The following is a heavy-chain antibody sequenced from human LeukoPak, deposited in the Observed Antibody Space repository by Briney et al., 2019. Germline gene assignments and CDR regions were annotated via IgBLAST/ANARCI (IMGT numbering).Heavy chain of an antibody. CDR3: ARVGGSYRNDY. CDR2: IYYSGST. Sequence: PSETLSLTCTVSGGSISSYYWSWIRQPPGKGLEWIGYIYYSGSTNYNPFLKSRVTISVDTSKNQFSLKLSSVTAADTAVYYCARVGGSYRNDYWGQGTLVTVSS. D-gene: IGHD1-26*01. V-gene: IGHV4-59*01. J-gene: IGHJ4*02. CDR1: GGSISSYY.